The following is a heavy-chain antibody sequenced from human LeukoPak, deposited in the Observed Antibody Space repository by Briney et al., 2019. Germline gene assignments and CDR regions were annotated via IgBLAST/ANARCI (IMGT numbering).Heavy chain of an antibody. J-gene: IGHJ4*02. CDR2: IYYSGST. D-gene: IGHD6-6*01. Sequence: SETLSLTCTVSGVSISTSSYYWGWIRQPPGKGLEWIGSIYYSGSTYYNPSLRSRVTISIDTSKNQFSLKLSSVTAADTAVYYCARGGAARVIEYWGQGTLVTVSS. CDR1: GVSISTSSYY. CDR3: ARGGAARVIEY. V-gene: IGHV4-39*07.